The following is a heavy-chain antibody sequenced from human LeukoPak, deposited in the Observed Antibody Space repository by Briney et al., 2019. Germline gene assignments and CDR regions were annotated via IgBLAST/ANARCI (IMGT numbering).Heavy chain of an antibody. V-gene: IGHV4-59*01. CDR2: IYYSGSI. J-gene: IGHJ3*02. CDR1: GGSISSYY. Sequence: PSETLSLTCTVSGGSISSYYWSWIRQPPGKGLEWIGYIYYSGSINYNPSLKSRVTISVDTSKNQFSLKLSSVTAADTAVYYCAREYSSLGDAFDIWGQGTMVTVSS. D-gene: IGHD6-6*01. CDR3: AREYSSLGDAFDI.